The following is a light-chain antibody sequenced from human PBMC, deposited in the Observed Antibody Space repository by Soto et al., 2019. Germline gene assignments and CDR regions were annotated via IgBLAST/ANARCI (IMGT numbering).Light chain of an antibody. J-gene: IGKJ2*01. CDR2: GAS. Sequence: EIVLTQSPGTLSLSPGERATLSCRASQSVSSNYLAWYQQKAGKAPRLLIYGASSRAAGIPDRFSGSGSGTDFTLTISRLEPEDFAVYYCQQYGGSPTFGQGTKLEIK. V-gene: IGKV3-20*01. CDR1: QSVSSNY. CDR3: QQYGGSPT.